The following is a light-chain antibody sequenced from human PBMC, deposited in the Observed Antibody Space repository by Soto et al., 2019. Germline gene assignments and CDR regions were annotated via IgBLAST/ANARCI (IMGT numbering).Light chain of an antibody. CDR2: DVT. V-gene: IGLV2-14*03. J-gene: IGLJ1*01. CDR1: SSDVGGYNF. CDR3: TSYTSSNTYV. Sequence: QSALTQAASVSGSPGQSITISCTGTSSDVGGYNFVSWYQQHPGKAPQLMLYDVTDRPSGVSNRFSGSKSGNTASLTISGLQADDEADYYCTSYTSSNTYVFGTGTKLTVL.